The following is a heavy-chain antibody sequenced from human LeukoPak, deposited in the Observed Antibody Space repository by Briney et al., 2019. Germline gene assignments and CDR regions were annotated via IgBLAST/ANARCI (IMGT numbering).Heavy chain of an antibody. CDR2: ISWNSGSI. CDR3: AKDGGGDIVVVVSYYFDY. Sequence: PGGSLRLSCAASGLTFDDYAMHWVRQAPGKGLEWVSGISWNSGSIGYADSVKGRFTISRDNAKNSLYLQMNSLRAEDTALYYCAKDGGGDIVVVVSYYFDYWGQGTLVTVSS. CDR1: GLTFDDYA. D-gene: IGHD2-15*01. J-gene: IGHJ4*02. V-gene: IGHV3-9*01.